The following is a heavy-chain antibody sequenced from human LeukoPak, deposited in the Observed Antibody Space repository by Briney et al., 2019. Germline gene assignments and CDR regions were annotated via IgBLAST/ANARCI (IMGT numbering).Heavy chain of an antibody. J-gene: IGHJ4*02. CDR2: IYYSGST. V-gene: IGHV4-39*07. Sequence: SETLSLTCTVSGGSISSYYWGWIRQPPGKGLEWIGSIYYSGSTYYNPSLKSRVTISVDTSKNQFSLKLSSVTAADTAVYYCARAGDGSGSYDNADYDYWGQGTLVTVSS. CDR1: GGSISSYY. D-gene: IGHD3-10*01. CDR3: ARAGDGSGSYDNADYDY.